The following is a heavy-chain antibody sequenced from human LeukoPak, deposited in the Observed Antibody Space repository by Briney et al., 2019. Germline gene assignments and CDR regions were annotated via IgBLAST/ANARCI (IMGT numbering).Heavy chain of an antibody. Sequence: PGGSLRLSCEASGLSLSNYPMHWVRQAPGKGLEWITLITYDGAFDGGKTYYADSVKGRFTVSRDKSKNTLFLQMNSLRPEDTAVYRWARSVDSCYPGWCSDHGGQGALVPVPS. CDR1: GLSLSNYP. D-gene: IGHD2-15*01. V-gene: IGHV3-30*01. J-gene: IGHJ4*02. CDR2: ITYDGAFDGGKT. CDR3: ARSVDSCYPGWCSDH.